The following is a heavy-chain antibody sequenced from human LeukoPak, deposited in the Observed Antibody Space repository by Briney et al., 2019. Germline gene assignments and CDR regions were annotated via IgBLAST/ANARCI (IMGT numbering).Heavy chain of an antibody. Sequence: GESLKISCKASGYSFTNYWIVWVRQMPGKGPEWMGIIFPDDSDTRYSPSFQGQVTISADKSISTAYLQWSSLKASDTAMYYCARIPKVDTSMARYSDYWGQGTLVTVSS. CDR2: IFPDDSDT. V-gene: IGHV5-51*01. J-gene: IGHJ4*02. CDR1: GYSFTNYW. D-gene: IGHD5-18*01. CDR3: ARIPKVDTSMARYSDY.